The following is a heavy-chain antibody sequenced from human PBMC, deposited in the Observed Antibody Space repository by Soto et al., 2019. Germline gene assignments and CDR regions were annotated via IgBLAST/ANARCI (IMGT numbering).Heavy chain of an antibody. J-gene: IGHJ6*02. V-gene: IGHV1-69*01. CDR1: GGTFGNYA. D-gene: IGHD3-10*01. CDR2: FIPIFGTA. CDR3: ARDLPGGDTLIRGINYYYYGMDV. Sequence: QVQLVQSGAEVKKPGSSVKVSCKASGGTFGNYAISWVRQAPGQGLEWMGGFIPIFGTAKYAQKFQGRVTITADESTSTAYMEVSSLRSEDTAVYYCARDLPGGDTLIRGINYYYYGMDVWGQGTTVTVSS.